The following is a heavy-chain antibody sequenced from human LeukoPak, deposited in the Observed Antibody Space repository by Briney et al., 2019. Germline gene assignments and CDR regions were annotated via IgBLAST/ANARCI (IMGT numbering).Heavy chain of an antibody. CDR3: AKVRYFGPSAFDI. CDR1: GFTFRNYG. CDR2: ISYDGSNK. J-gene: IGHJ3*02. D-gene: IGHD3-9*01. V-gene: IGHV3-30*18. Sequence: GGSLRLSCAASGFTFRNYGMHWVRQAPGKELDRVAVISYDGSNKYYADSVKGRFTISRDNSKNTLYLQMNSLRAEDTAVYYCAKVRYFGPSAFDIWGQGTMVTVSS.